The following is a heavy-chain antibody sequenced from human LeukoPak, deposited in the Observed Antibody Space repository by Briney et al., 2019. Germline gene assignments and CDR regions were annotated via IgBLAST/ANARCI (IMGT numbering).Heavy chain of an antibody. D-gene: IGHD7-27*01. CDR2: ISGGDSYT. V-gene: IGHV3-23*01. Sequence: QTGGSLRLSCAASGFTFSSYVMTWVRQAPGKGLEWVSGISGGDSYTYYADSVKGRFTVSRDNSKNTLYLQMNSLRVDDTAVYYCAKDRHNWGSDYWGQGTLVIVSS. CDR3: AKDRHNWGSDY. J-gene: IGHJ4*02. CDR1: GFTFSSYV.